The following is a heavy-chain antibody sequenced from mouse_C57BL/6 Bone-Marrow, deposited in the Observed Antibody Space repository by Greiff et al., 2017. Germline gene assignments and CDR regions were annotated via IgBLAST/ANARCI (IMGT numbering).Heavy chain of an antibody. CDR2: ISSGGSYT. CDR3: ARWGYGRREFDY. Sequence: EVQLVESGGDLVKPGGSLKLSCAASGFTFSSYGMSWVRQTPDQRLEWVATISSGGSYTSYPDSVKGRFTISRDNAKNTLYLQLSSLKSEDTAMYYCARWGYGRREFDYWGQGTTLTVSS. V-gene: IGHV5-6*01. J-gene: IGHJ2*01. CDR1: GFTFSSYG. D-gene: IGHD1-1*01.